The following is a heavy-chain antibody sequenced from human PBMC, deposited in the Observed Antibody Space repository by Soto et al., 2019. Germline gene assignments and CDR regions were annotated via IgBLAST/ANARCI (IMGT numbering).Heavy chain of an antibody. Sequence: LSLTCTVSGGSVNSDYYYWTWIRQPPGKGLEWIGYIYYSGRTNYNPSLKSRVTISVDASRNQFSLKLSSVTAADTAVFYRAREYSNSPEAFDLWGQGTLVTVSS. V-gene: IGHV4-61*01. CDR2: IYYSGRT. CDR1: GGSVNSDYYY. J-gene: IGHJ4*02. D-gene: IGHD6-6*01. CDR3: AREYSNSPEAFDL.